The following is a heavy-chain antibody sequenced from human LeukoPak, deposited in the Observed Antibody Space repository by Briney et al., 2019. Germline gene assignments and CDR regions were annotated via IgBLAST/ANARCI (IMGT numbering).Heavy chain of an antibody. CDR1: GDSISSYY. D-gene: IGHD4-17*01. Sequence: SETLSLTCTVSGDSISSYYWSWIRQPPGKGLEWMAYINYSGNTNYNPSLKSRVTTSVDTSKNKFSLRLTSVTAADTAVYYCAREGRQDYVYFDCWGQGTLVTVSS. CDR2: INYSGNT. J-gene: IGHJ4*02. V-gene: IGHV4-59*01. CDR3: AREGRQDYVYFDC.